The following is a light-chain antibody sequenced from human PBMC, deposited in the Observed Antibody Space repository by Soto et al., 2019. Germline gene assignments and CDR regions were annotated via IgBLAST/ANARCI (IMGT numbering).Light chain of an antibody. CDR3: QQYKDWRT. Sequence: IVMTQSPATLSVSPGERATLSCRASDRIDYNLAWYQQRPGQAPRLLIYGTSIRATGIPARFSGSGSGTEFTLTISGLQSEDFGVYYCQQYKDWRTFGQGTNVEIK. J-gene: IGKJ1*01. CDR2: GTS. V-gene: IGKV3-15*01. CDR1: DRIDYN.